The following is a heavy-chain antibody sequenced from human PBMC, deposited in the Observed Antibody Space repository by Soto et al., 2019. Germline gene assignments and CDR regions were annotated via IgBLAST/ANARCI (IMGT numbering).Heavy chain of an antibody. CDR2: ISSTGNDI. V-gene: IGHV3-48*02. CDR3: ARLPKGSVVTG. Sequence: VQLMESGGGLVYPGASLRLSCETSGFSFRDHSMNWVRQAPGKGLQWVSYISSTGNDIHYADSVKGRFTVSRDNAKNALFLQMNSLRDGDSAIYYCARLPKGSVVTGWGQGTLDTVSS. J-gene: IGHJ4*02. CDR1: GFSFRDHS. D-gene: IGHD2-21*02.